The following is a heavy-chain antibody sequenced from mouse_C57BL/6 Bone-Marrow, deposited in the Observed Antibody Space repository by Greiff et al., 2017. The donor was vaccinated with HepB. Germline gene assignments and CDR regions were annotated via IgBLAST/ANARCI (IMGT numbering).Heavy chain of an antibody. J-gene: IGHJ2*01. V-gene: IGHV1-69*01. Sequence: QVQLQQPGTELVKPGASVKLSCKASGYTFTSYWMHWVKQRPGQGLEWIGEIDPSDSYTNYNQKFKGKSTLTVDKSSSTAYMQLSSLTSEDSAVYYCARDYGSSYDFDYWGQGTTLTVSS. CDR2: IDPSDSYT. CDR1: GYTFTSYW. D-gene: IGHD1-1*01. CDR3: ARDYGSSYDFDY.